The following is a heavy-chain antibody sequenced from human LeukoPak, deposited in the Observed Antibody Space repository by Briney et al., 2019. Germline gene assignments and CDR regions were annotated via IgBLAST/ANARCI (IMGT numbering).Heavy chain of an antibody. CDR2: ISYDGSNK. Sequence: PGGSLRLSCAASGFTFSSYAMHWVRQAPGKGLEWVAVISYDGSNKYYADSVKGRFTISRDNSKNTLYLQMNSLRAEDTAVYYCARDGYCSSTSCYIYYWGQGTLVTVSS. CDR3: ARDGYCSSTSCYIYY. D-gene: IGHD2-2*03. J-gene: IGHJ4*02. V-gene: IGHV3-30-3*01. CDR1: GFTFSSYA.